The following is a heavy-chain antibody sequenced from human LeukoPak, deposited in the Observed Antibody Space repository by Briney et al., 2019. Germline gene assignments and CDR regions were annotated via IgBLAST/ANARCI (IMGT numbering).Heavy chain of an antibody. CDR3: ARGEDFERYYLAY. CDR2: MYYRGST. CDR1: GGSISSSSHY. V-gene: IGHV4-39*07. J-gene: IGHJ4*02. D-gene: IGHD3-9*01. Sequence: SETLSLTCTVSGGSISSSSHYWGWIRQPPGKGLEWIGSMYYRGSTYHNPSLKSRATISVDTSKNQFSLKLTSVTAADTAVYFCARGEDFERYYLAYWGQGTLVTVSS.